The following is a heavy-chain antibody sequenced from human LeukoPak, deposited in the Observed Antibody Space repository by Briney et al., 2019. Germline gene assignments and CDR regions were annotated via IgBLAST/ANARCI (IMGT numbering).Heavy chain of an antibody. CDR3: AKEQRIRHCSEGVCMEGYYFDY. CDR2: ISRGGGTT. J-gene: IGHJ4*02. D-gene: IGHD2-8*01. Sequence: HPGESLRLSCTGSGFNFNMFAMNWVRQAPGQGLEWVSCISRGGGTTNYADSVKGRFAISRDKSKNMVFLQMNSLRPEDTAVYYCAKEQRIRHCSEGVCMEGYYFDYWGQGSLVTVSS. V-gene: IGHV3-23*01. CDR1: GFNFNMFA.